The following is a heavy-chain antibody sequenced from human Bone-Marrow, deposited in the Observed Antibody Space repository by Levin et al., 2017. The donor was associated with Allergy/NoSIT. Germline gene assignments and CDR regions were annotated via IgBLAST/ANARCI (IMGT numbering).Heavy chain of an antibody. CDR2: IYRSGST. Sequence: SETLSLTCAVSGSSISSGYYWGWIRQPPGKGLEWIGTIYRSGSTYYNPSLRSRVAISVDTSKNQFSLRLSSLTAADTAVYYCAKEASGYGFDPWGQGTLVTVSS. CDR1: GSSISSGYY. V-gene: IGHV4-38-2*02. D-gene: IGHD3-3*01. CDR3: AKEASGYGFDP. J-gene: IGHJ5*02.